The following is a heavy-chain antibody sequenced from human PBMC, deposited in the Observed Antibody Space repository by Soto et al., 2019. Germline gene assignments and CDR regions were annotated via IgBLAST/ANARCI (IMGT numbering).Heavy chain of an antibody. CDR2: IYYSGST. Sequence: SETLCLTCTVSGGSISSYYWSWIRQPPGKELEWIGYIYYSGSTNYNPSLKSRVTISVDTSKNQFSLKLSSVTAADTAVYYCAREGVSSSWYNYYGMDVWGQGTTVTVS. V-gene: IGHV4-59*01. D-gene: IGHD6-13*01. J-gene: IGHJ6*02. CDR3: AREGVSSSWYNYYGMDV. CDR1: GGSISSYY.